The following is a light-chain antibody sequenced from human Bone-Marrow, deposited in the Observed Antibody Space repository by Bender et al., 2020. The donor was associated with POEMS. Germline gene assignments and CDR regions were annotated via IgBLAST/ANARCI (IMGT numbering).Light chain of an antibody. CDR3: CSYAGSATWV. CDR2: GDT. V-gene: IGLV2-23*01. Sequence: QSALTQPASVSGSPGQSITISCTATSSDVGSYNLVSWYQQNPGKVPKLIIYGDTKRPGGVSKRFSGSRSGNTASLTISGRQADDESDYYCCSYAGSATWVFGGGTKLTVL. J-gene: IGLJ3*02. CDR1: SSDVGSYNL.